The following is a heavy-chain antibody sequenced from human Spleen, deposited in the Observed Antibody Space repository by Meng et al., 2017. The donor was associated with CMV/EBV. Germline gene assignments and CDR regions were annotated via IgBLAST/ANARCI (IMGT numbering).Heavy chain of an antibody. CDR3: ARASAAYSSSWFDY. CDR1: GGSIRSSSYY. D-gene: IGHD6-13*01. Sequence: SETLSLTCSVSGGSIRSSSYYWGWIRQPPGKGLEWIGIIYYSGSTNYNPSLKSRVTISVDTSKNQFSLKLNSVTAADRAVYYCARASAAYSSSWFDYWGQGTLVTVSS. J-gene: IGHJ5*01. V-gene: IGHV4-39*07. CDR2: IYYSGST.